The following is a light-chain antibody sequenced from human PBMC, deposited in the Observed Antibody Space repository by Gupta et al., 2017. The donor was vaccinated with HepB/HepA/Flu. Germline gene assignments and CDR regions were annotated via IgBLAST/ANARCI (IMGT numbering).Light chain of an antibody. Sequence: QSVLTQPPSASGTPGQRVTISCSGNSSNIGSNTVNWYQQLPGTAPKLLIYISDERPAGVPDRFSGSKSGTSASLAISGLQSEDEADYYCAAWDDSLNGPVFGGGTKLAVL. CDR1: SSNIGSNT. CDR3: AAWDDSLNGPV. CDR2: ISD. V-gene: IGLV1-44*01. J-gene: IGLJ3*02.